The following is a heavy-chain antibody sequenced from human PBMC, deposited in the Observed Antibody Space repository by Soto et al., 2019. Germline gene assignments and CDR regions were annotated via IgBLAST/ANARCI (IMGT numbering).Heavy chain of an antibody. CDR2: IYYSGST. CDR3: AREPLGGLGLDDSPPN. V-gene: IGHV4-30-4*01. Sequence: QVQLQESGPGLVKPSQTLSLTCTVSGGSISSGDYYWSWIRQPPGKGLEWIGYIYYSGSTYYNPSLKSRVTISVDTSKNQFSLKLSSVTAADTAVYYCAREPLGGLGLDDSPPNWGQGTLVTVSS. CDR1: GGSISSGDYY. J-gene: IGHJ4*02. D-gene: IGHD3-10*01.